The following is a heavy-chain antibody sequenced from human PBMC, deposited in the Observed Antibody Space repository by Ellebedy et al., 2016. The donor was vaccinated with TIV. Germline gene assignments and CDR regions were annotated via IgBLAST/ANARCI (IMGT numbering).Heavy chain of an antibody. CDR3: ARRVGARPPDF. V-gene: IGHV4-39*01. Sequence: SETLSLTXTVPGGSISSSNYHWDWIRQPPGKGLEWIGSIYSSGSTSYTPSLKSRVTISVDTSKNQFSLKLSSVTAADTAVYYCARRVGARPPDFWGQGTLVTVSS. D-gene: IGHD1-26*01. J-gene: IGHJ4*02. CDR2: IYSSGST. CDR1: GGSISSSNYH.